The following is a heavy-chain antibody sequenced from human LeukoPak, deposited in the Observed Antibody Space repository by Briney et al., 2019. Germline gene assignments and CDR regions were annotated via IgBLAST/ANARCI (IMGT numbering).Heavy chain of an antibody. CDR3: AKTRPLDSSSWSHGDY. CDR1: GFTLSSYA. J-gene: IGHJ4*02. Sequence: GGSLRLSCAASGFTLSSYAMSWVRQAPGKGLEWVSAISGSGDSTYHGDSVKGRFTIFRDNSKNTLYLQMNSLRAEDTAVYYCAKTRPLDSSSWSHGDYWGQGTLVTVSS. D-gene: IGHD6-13*01. CDR2: ISGSGDST. V-gene: IGHV3-23*01.